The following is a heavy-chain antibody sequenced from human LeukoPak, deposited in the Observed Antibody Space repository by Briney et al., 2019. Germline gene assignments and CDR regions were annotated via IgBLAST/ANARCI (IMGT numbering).Heavy chain of an antibody. J-gene: IGHJ4*02. V-gene: IGHV3-53*01. D-gene: IGHD3-22*01. CDR2: IYSGGNT. CDR3: ARRAGDYSHPYDY. CDR1: GGSISSSSYY. Sequence: ETLSLTCTVSGGSISSSSYYWGWIRQAPGKGLEWVSFIYSGGNTYYADSVKGRFTISRDNSKNTVHLQMNSLRAEDTAMYYCARRAGDYSHPYDYWGQGTLVTVSS.